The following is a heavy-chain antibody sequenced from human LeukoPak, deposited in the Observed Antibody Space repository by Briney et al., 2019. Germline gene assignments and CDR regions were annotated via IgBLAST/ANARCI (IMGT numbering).Heavy chain of an antibody. J-gene: IGHJ4*02. CDR3: ARAVGTSRNFFDY. CDR1: GGSISSSSYY. Sequence: SETLSLTCTVSGGSISSSSYYWGWIRQPPGKGLECIGSIYHSGSTYYNPSLKSRVTISVDTSKNQFSLNLSSVTAADTAMYYCARAVGTSRNFFDYWGQGTLVTVSS. V-gene: IGHV4-39*07. D-gene: IGHD4-23*01. CDR2: IYHSGST.